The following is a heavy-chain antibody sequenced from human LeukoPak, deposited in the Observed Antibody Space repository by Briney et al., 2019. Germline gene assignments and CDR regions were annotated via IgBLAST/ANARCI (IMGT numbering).Heavy chain of an antibody. CDR3: TTDPFLVGTTVFDF. V-gene: IGHV3-15*01. CDR2: IKSKTDGGTT. Sequence: GGSLRLSCAASGFTFSNAWMSWVRQAPGKGLEWVGRIKSKTDGGTTDYAAPAKGRFTISRDASENTVYLQMNSLKTEDTAVYYCTTDPFLVGTTVFDFWGQGTLVTVSS. D-gene: IGHD1-26*01. CDR1: GFTFSNAW. J-gene: IGHJ4*02.